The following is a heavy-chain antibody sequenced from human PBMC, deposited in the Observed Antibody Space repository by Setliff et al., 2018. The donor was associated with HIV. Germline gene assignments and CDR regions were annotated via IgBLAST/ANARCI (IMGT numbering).Heavy chain of an antibody. V-gene: IGHV4-39*07. D-gene: IGHD6-19*01. CDR3: ARGGTVSADFDS. CDR2: IYYSGSA. CDR1: GGSIRNGAYY. Sequence: SETLSLTCAVSGGSIRNGAYYWGWIRQPPGKGLEWIGSIYYSGSAYYNPSLKSRVTLSVDTSEKQFSLRLSSVTAADTAVYFCARGGTVSADFDSWGQGTLVTVSS. J-gene: IGHJ4*02.